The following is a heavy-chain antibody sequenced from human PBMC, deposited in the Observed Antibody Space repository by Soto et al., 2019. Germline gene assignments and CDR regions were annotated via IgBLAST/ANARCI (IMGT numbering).Heavy chain of an antibody. CDR3: ARRVGAITYYFDY. Sequence: QVQLVESGGGVVQPGRSLRLSCAASGFTFSSYAMHWVRQAPGKGLEWVAGISYDGSNKYYADSVKGRFTISRDNSKNTLYLQMNSLRAEDTAVYYCARRVGAITYYFDYWGQGTLVTVSS. CDR1: GFTFSSYA. CDR2: ISYDGSNK. J-gene: IGHJ4*02. D-gene: IGHD1-26*01. V-gene: IGHV3-30-3*01.